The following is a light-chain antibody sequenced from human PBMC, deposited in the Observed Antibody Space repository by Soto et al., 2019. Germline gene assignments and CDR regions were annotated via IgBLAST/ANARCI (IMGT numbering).Light chain of an antibody. CDR3: KQYGSTGK. CDR2: GAS. V-gene: IGKV3-20*01. CDR1: QSVSSSY. J-gene: IGKJ1*01. Sequence: EIVLTQSPGTLSLSPVERATLSCRSSQSVSSSYLAWYQQKPGQAPRLLIYGASSRATGIPDRFSGSGSGTDFTLTISRLEPEDFAVYYCKQYGSTGKFGQGTKVDIK.